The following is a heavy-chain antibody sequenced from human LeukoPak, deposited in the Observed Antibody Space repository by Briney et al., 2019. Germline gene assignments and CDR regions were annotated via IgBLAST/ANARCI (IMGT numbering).Heavy chain of an antibody. D-gene: IGHD2-21*01. CDR3: ARDHDWGFDY. V-gene: IGHV3-48*02. Sequence: GGSLRLSCAVSGFIFNSYAMNWIRQAPGKGLEWVSYISRTNSIYYSDSVRGRFTISRDNAKNSLYLQMNSLRDEDTAVYYCARDHDWGFDYWGQGILVAVSS. CDR1: GFIFNSYA. J-gene: IGHJ4*02. CDR2: ISRTNSI.